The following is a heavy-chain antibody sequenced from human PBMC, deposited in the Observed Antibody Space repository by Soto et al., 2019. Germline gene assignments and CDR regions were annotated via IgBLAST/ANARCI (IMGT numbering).Heavy chain of an antibody. Sequence: PGGSLRLSCAASGFTFSSYGMHWVRQAPGKGLEWVAVISYDGSNKYYADSVKGRFTISRGNSKNTLYLQMNSLRAEDTAVYYCARTVVAAYYYYGRDVWGQGTTVTVSS. CDR2: ISYDGSNK. CDR3: ARTVVAAYYYYGRDV. J-gene: IGHJ6*02. CDR1: GFTFSSYG. V-gene: IGHV3-30*03. D-gene: IGHD2-15*01.